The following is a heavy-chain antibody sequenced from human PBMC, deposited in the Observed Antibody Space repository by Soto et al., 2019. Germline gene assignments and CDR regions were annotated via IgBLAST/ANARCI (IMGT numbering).Heavy chain of an antibody. J-gene: IGHJ4*02. CDR2: MYNSGST. V-gene: IGHV4-61*08. Sequence: PSWSVCLTCAFSGGSVSSGGCYWSWIRQHPGKGLEWIGSMYNSGSTNYNPSLKSRVTVSIDTSKNQFSLKLTSVTAADTAIYYCAKDHGRSVIFVWGQGTLVTVSS. CDR1: GGSVSSGGCY. D-gene: IGHD1-26*01. CDR3: AKDHGRSVIFV.